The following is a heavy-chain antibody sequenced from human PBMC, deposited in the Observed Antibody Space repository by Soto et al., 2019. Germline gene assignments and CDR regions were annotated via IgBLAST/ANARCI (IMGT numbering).Heavy chain of an antibody. CDR3: AREKPYSSSWYHDY. J-gene: IGHJ4*02. V-gene: IGHV4-34*01. CDR1: GGSFSGYY. Sequence: SETLSLTCAVYGGSFSGYYWSWIRQPPGKGLEWIGEINHSGSTNYNPSLKSRVTISVDTSKNQFSLKLSSVTAADTAVYYCAREKPYSSSWYHDYWGQGTLVTAPQ. D-gene: IGHD6-13*01. CDR2: INHSGST.